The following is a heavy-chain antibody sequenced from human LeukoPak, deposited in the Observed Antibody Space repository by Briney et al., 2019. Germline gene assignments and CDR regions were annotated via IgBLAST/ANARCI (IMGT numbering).Heavy chain of an antibody. J-gene: IGHJ3*02. V-gene: IGHV4-39*07. CDR2: IYYSGST. D-gene: IGHD4-17*01. Sequence: SETLSLTCSVSGGSISSSSYYWGWIRQPPGKGLEWIGSIYYSGSTYYNPSLKSRVTISVDTSKNQFSLKLSSVTAADTAVYYCARGDYDAPDAFDIWGQGTMVTVSS. CDR3: ARGDYDAPDAFDI. CDR1: GGSISSSSYY.